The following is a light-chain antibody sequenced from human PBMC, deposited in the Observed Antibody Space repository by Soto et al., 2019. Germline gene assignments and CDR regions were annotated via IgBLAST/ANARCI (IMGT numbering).Light chain of an antibody. Sequence: EIVLTQSPATLSLSPGERATLSCRTSQSVTTNFAWYQQKPGQAPRLLIYDISNRATGIPDRFSGSGSGTDFTLTISSLQPEDFATYYCQQLNSYPYTFGQGTKLEIK. V-gene: IGKV3-11*01. CDR1: QSVTTN. CDR3: QQLNSYPYT. CDR2: DIS. J-gene: IGKJ2*01.